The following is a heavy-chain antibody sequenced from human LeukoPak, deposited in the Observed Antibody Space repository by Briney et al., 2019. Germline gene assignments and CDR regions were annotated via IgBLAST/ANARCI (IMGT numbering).Heavy chain of an antibody. V-gene: IGHV3-74*01. D-gene: IGHD3-16*01. CDR1: GFTFRSYS. J-gene: IGHJ3*01. CDR2: INSDGGST. CDR3: ARRRERGASDAFAF. Sequence: PGGSLRLSCAASGFTFRSYSMHWVRQAPGKGLVWVSRINSDGGSTTYADSVKGRFTISRDNAKNTVYLQMNSLRAEDTAVYYCARRRERGASDAFAFWGQGTMVTVSS.